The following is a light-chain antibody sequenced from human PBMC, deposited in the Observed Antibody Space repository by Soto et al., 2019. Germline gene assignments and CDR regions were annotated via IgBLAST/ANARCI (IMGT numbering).Light chain of an antibody. CDR3: LQHNTYPWT. Sequence: DIQMTQSPSSLSASVGDRVTITCRASQGIRNELGWYQQKPGRAPKRLIYGVFNLQSGVPSRFSGSAYGTEFTLTISSLQPEDSATYYCLQHNTYPWTFGQGTKVEVK. CDR2: GVF. J-gene: IGKJ1*01. CDR1: QGIRNE. V-gene: IGKV1-17*01.